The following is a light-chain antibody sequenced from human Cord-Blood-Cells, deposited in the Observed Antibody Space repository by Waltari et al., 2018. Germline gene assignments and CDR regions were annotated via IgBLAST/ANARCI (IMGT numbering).Light chain of an antibody. CDR3: QEYGSSPPYT. J-gene: IGKJ2*01. Sequence: EIVLTQSPGTLSLSPGERATLYCRASQRVSSSYLAWYQQKPGQAPRLLIYGASSRATGIPDRFGGSGSGTDFTLTISRLEPEDFAVYYCQEYGSSPPYTFGQGTKLEIK. CDR2: GAS. V-gene: IGKV3-20*01. CDR1: QRVSSSY.